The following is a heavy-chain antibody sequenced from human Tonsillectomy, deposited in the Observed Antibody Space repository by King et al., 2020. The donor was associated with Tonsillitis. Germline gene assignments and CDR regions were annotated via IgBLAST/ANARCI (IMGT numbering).Heavy chain of an antibody. J-gene: IGHJ6*02. CDR3: ARDLRSPHDYYYYYGMDV. V-gene: IGHV3-48*01. D-gene: IGHD5-24*01. CDR1: GFTFNNYN. Sequence: VQLVESGGGLVQPGGSLRLSCAASGFTFNNYNMNWVRQAPGKGLEWVSYISSSSSTINYADSVKGRFTISRDNAKNSLYLQMNSLRAEDTAVYYCARDLRSPHDYYYYYGMDVWGQGTTVTVSS. CDR2: ISSSSSTI.